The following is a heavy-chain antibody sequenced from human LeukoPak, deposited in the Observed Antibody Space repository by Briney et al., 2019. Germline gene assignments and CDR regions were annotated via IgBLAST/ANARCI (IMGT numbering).Heavy chain of an antibody. Sequence: PGGSLRLSCAASGFTFSDYAMSWVRQAPGKGLEWVSAVSGSGRSTYYADSVKGRFTISRDTSKNTLYLQMNSLGAEDTAVYYCASGYSSGWYYFDYWGQGTLVTVSS. CDR2: VSGSGRST. J-gene: IGHJ4*02. CDR1: GFTFSDYA. CDR3: ASGYSSGWYYFDY. D-gene: IGHD6-19*01. V-gene: IGHV3-23*01.